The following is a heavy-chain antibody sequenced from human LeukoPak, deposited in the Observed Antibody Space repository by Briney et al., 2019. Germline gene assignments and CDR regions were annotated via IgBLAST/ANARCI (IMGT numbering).Heavy chain of an antibody. CDR1: GFTFSSYG. CDR2: IRYDGSNK. J-gene: IGHJ4*02. CDR3: ANAYYYDSSGYYFDY. Sequence: TGGSLRLSWAASGFTFSSYGMHWVRQAPGKGLEWVAFIRYDGSNKYYADSVKGRFTISRDNSKNTLYLQMHSLRAEDTAVYYCANAYYYDSSGYYFDYWGQGTLVTVSS. V-gene: IGHV3-30*02. D-gene: IGHD3-22*01.